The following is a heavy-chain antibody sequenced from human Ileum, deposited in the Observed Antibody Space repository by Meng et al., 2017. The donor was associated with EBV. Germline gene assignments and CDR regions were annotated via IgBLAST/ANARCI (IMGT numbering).Heavy chain of an antibody. CDR3: ARGGGVLTPLDY. CDR1: GGSFSDYF. V-gene: IGHV4-34*01. CDR2: INHNGGT. J-gene: IGHJ4*02. Sequence: QVQIKQVGAGLLKPSGTLSLTCAVYGGSFSDYFWSWIRQPPGKGLEWIGEINHNGGTNYNPSLNPSLKSRVTISVDTSKNQFSLKLSSVTAADTAVYYCARGGGVLTPLDYWGQGTLVTVSS. D-gene: IGHD2-8*02.